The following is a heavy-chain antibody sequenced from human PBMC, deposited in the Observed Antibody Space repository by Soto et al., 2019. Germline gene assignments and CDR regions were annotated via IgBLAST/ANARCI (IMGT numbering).Heavy chain of an antibody. Sequence: PGGSLRLSFEASGFMFHNLGMHWVRQAPGKGLEWLGVVSSDGGRRYYADAVRGRLNISRGNPKNTLYLQLDHLSADDTAVYYCARALEFWSGYLPDWGQGTLVTV. CDR2: VSSDGGRR. CDR3: ARALEFWSGYLPD. V-gene: IGHV3-30*03. D-gene: IGHD3-3*01. J-gene: IGHJ4*02. CDR1: GFMFHNLG.